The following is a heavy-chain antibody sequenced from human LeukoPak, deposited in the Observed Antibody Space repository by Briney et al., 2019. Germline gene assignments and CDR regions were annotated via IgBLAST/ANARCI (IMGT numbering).Heavy chain of an antibody. CDR2: ISYDGSNK. D-gene: IGHD2-21*02. V-gene: IGHV3-30*18. CDR3: AKVPGGDSDY. J-gene: IGHJ4*02. Sequence: GGSLRLSCAASGFTFSSYGVHWVRHAPGKGLEWVAVISYDGSNKYYADSVKGRFTISRDNSKNTLYLQMNSLRAEDTAVYYCAKVPGGDSDYWGQGTLVTVSS. CDR1: GFTFSSYG.